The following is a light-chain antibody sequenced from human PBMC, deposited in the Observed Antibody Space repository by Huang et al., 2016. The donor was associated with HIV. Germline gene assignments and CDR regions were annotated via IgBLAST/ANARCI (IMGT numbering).Light chain of an antibody. CDR3: QQRSNWPPIT. V-gene: IGKV3-11*01. CDR1: QSVNRY. J-gene: IGKJ5*01. Sequence: EIVLTQSPTTLSLSPGERATLSCRASQSVNRYLAWYQQKPGQVPRLLIYDASNRATGIPARFSGSGSGTDFTLTISSLEPEDFAVYYCQQRSNWPPITFGQGTRLEIK. CDR2: DAS.